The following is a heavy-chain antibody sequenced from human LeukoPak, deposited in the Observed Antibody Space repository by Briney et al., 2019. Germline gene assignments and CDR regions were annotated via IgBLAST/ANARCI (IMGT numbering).Heavy chain of an antibody. CDR3: ARDIAITNFDY. D-gene: IGHD1-20*01. CDR1: GYAFTRYG. V-gene: IGHV1-18*01. J-gene: IGHJ4*02. Sequence: ASVKVSYKASGYAFTRYGISWVRQAPGQGLEWMGWISANNGDTDYAQSLQGRVTLTTDTSTNTAYMELRSLRSDDTAVYYCARDIAITNFDYWGQGTLVTVSS. CDR2: ISANNGDT.